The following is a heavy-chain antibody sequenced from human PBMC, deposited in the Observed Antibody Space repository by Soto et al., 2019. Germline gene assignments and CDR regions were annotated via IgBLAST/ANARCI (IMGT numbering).Heavy chain of an antibody. D-gene: IGHD2-8*02. Sequence: QVHLEQSGAEVKKPGSSVKVSCKASGGTFRTAAISWVRQAPGQGLGWLGGSMPDFRRPAYAQKFQGRVTTTPAESTNTAYMELIGPISDDTTVEYCPRDTVRPQSGGNYYYMGHLGGLRTTISV. CDR1: GGTFRTAA. V-gene: IGHV1-69*05. J-gene: IGHJ6*02. CDR3: PRDTVRPQSGGNYYYMGHL. CDR2: SMPDFRRP.